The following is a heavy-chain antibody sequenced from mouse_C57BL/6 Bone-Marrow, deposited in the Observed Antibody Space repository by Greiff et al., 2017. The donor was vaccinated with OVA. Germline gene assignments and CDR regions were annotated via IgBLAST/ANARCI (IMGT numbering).Heavy chain of an antibody. J-gene: IGHJ3*01. CDR1: GYTFTSYG. CDR3: AREGGYGNYGDWFAY. CDR2: IYPRSGNT. V-gene: IGHV1-81*01. Sequence: VMLVESGAELARPGASVKLSCKASGYTFTSYGISWVKQRTGQGLEWIGEIYPRSGNTYYNEKFKGKATLTADKSSSTAYMELRSLTSEDSAVYFCAREGGYGNYGDWFAYWGQGTLVTVSA. D-gene: IGHD2-10*02.